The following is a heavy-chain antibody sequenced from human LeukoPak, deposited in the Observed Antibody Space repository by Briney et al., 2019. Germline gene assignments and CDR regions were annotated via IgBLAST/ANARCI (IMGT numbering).Heavy chain of an antibody. J-gene: IGHJ4*02. CDR1: GFTFSSYA. CDR3: ARDSGQWLVREYYFDY. D-gene: IGHD6-19*01. CDR2: ISYDGSNK. Sequence: GGSLRLSCAASGFTFSSYAMHWVRQAPGKGLEWVAVISYDGSNKYYADSVKGRFTISRDNSKNTLYLQMNSLRAEDTAVYYCARDSGQWLVREYYFDYWGQGTLVTVSS. V-gene: IGHV3-30-3*01.